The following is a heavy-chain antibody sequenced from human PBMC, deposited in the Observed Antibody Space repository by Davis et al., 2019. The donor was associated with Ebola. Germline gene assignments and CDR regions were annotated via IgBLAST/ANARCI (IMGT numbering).Heavy chain of an antibody. V-gene: IGHV1-2*02. J-gene: IGHJ6*02. CDR1: GYTFTGYY. D-gene: IGHD2-2*01. CDR2: INPNSGGT. CDR3: ARDQLAAEGVTGTTSHYYYYGMDV. Sequence: AASVKVSCKASGYTFTGYYMHWVRQAPGQGLEWMGWINPNSGGTNYAQKLQGRVTMTTDTSTSTAYMELRSLRSDDTAVYYCARDQLAAEGVTGTTSHYYYYGMDVWGQGTTVTVSS.